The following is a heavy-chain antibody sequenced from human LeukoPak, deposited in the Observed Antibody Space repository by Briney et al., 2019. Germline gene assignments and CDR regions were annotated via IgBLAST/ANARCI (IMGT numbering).Heavy chain of an antibody. J-gene: IGHJ3*02. CDR1: AYTFTSYY. CDR3: ARDRFPGTSIVDAFDI. V-gene: IGHV1-46*01. D-gene: IGHD1-7*01. CDR2: INPSGGST. Sequence: GASVKVCCKASAYTFTSYYMHWVRQAPGQGLEWMGIINPSGGSTSYAKKSQGRVTMTMDTSTSTVYMELSSLRSEDTAVYYCARDRFPGTSIVDAFDIWGQGTMVTVSS.